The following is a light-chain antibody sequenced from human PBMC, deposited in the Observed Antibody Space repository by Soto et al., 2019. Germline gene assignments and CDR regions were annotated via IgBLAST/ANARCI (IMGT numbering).Light chain of an antibody. CDR3: QQYGSSVFT. V-gene: IGKV3-20*01. CDR2: GAS. J-gene: IGKJ3*01. Sequence: EMGLSQSPGTLYLSPGERATLSCRAGQSVSSSYLAWYQQKPGQAPRLLIYGASSRATGIPDRFSGSGSGTDFTLTISRLEPEDFAVYYWQQYGSSVFTFGPGTKVDI. CDR1: QSVSSSY.